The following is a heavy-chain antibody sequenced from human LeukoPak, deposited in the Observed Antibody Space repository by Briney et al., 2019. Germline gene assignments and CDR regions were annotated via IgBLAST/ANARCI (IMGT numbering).Heavy chain of an antibody. D-gene: IGHD3-22*01. V-gene: IGHV1-69*13. Sequence: SVKVSCKASGGTFSSYAISWVRQAPGQGLEWMGGIIPIFGTANYAQKFQGRVTITADESTSTAYMELSSLRAEDTAVYYCARALPITMIVVVYPGGMDVWGQGTTVIVSS. J-gene: IGHJ6*02. CDR3: ARALPITMIVVVYPGGMDV. CDR1: GGTFSSYA. CDR2: IIPIFGTA.